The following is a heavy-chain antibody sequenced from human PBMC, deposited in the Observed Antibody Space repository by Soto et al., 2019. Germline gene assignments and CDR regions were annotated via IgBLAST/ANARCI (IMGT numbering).Heavy chain of an antibody. CDR2: IYYSGST. CDR1: GGSVSSGSYY. Sequence: PSETLSLTCTVSGGSVSSGSYYWSWIRQPPGKGLEWIRYIYYSGSTNYNPSLKSRVTISVDTSKNQFSLKLSSVTAADTAVYYCARIGLRSDYFDYWGQGTLVTVSS. V-gene: IGHV4-61*01. D-gene: IGHD2-8*01. CDR3: ARIGLRSDYFDY. J-gene: IGHJ4*02.